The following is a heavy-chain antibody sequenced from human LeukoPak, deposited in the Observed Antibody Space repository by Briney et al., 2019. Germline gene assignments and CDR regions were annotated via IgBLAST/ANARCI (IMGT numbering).Heavy chain of an antibody. CDR2: ISSSSSYI. J-gene: IGHJ3*02. Sequence: PGRSLRLSCAASGFTFSDYAMHWVRQAPGKGLEWVSYISSSSSYIYYADSVKGRFTISRDNAKNSLYLQMNSLRAEDTAVYYCARARPSDGDYSDAFDIWGQGTMVTVSS. CDR1: GFTFSDYA. D-gene: IGHD4-17*01. CDR3: ARARPSDGDYSDAFDI. V-gene: IGHV3-21*05.